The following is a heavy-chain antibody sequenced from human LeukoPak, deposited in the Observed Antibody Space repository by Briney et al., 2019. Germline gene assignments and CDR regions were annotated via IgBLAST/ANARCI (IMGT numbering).Heavy chain of an antibody. J-gene: IGHJ6*02. CDR1: GGSFSGYY. CDR2: INHSGST. CDR3: ASSILWWRRRGVDV. D-gene: IGHD2-21*02. Sequence: PSETLSLTCAVYGGSFSGYYWSWIRQPPGKGLEWIGEINHSGSTNYNPSLKSRVTISVDTSKNQFSLKLSSVTAADTAVYYCASSILWWRRRGVDVWGQGTTVTVSS. V-gene: IGHV4-34*01.